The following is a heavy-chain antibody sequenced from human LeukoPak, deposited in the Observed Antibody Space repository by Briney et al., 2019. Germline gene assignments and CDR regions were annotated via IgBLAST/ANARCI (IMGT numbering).Heavy chain of an antibody. J-gene: IGHJ3*02. Sequence: GGSLRLSCAASGFTFSSYAMHWVRQAPGKGLEYVSAISSNGGSTYYANSVKGRFTISRDNSKNTLYLQMNSLRADDTAVYYCAREVDEAFDMWGQGTMVTVSS. CDR2: ISSNGGST. V-gene: IGHV3-64*01. CDR1: GFTFSSYA. CDR3: AREVDEAFDM.